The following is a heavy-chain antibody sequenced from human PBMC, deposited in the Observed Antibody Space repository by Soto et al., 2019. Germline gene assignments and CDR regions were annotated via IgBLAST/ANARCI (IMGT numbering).Heavy chain of an antibody. Sequence: QITLKEAGPTLVKPTQILTLTCTFSGFSLSTRGVGVGWIRQPPGKALEWLALVYWDDDIWYSPSMKSSLTITKDTSKSQVVLTMTNMDPVDTPTYYCAHRPYGDKYYFNYWGQGTLVPVSS. D-gene: IGHD3-10*01. V-gene: IGHV2-5*02. CDR2: VYWDDDI. CDR3: AHRPYGDKYYFNY. CDR1: GFSLSTRGVG. J-gene: IGHJ4*02.